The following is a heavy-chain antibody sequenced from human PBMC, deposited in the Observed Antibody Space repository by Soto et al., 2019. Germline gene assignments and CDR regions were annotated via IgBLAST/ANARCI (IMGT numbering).Heavy chain of an antibody. CDR3: ASDHPNYYDSNRFDP. CDR2: ISSISSYI. Sequence: GCLRSSFSAFGFTFRSYSMDWVRQAPGKGLEWVSSISSISSYIYYADSVKGRFTISRDNAKSSLYLQMNSLRAEDTAVYYCASDHPNYYDSNRFDPWGQGTLVTVSS. D-gene: IGHD3-22*01. J-gene: IGHJ5*02. V-gene: IGHV3-21*01. CDR1: GFTFRSYS.